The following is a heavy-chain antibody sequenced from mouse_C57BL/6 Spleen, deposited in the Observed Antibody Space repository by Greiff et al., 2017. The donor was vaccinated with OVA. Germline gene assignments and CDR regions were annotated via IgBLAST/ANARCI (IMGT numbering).Heavy chain of an antibody. CDR3: ATLPPLLGGLGYAMDY. V-gene: IGHV1-53*01. CDR2: INPSNGGT. J-gene: IGHJ4*01. D-gene: IGHD2-10*01. Sequence: VQLQQPGTELVKPGASVKLSCKASGYTFTSYWMHWVKQRPGQGLEWIGNINPSNGGTNYNEKFKSKATLTVDKSSSTAYMQLSSLTSEDSAVYYCATLPPLLGGLGYAMDYWGQGTSVTVSS. CDR1: GYTFTSYW.